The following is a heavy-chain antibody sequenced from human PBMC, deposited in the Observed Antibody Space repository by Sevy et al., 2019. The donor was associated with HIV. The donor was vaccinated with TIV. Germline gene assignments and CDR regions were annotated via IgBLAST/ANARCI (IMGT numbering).Heavy chain of an antibody. D-gene: IGHD2-15*01. CDR2: IKSNTDGGTT. CDR3: ATINTVGSLAY. Sequence: GGSLRLSCAASGFNFRNVWMSWVRQAPGKGLEWIGLIKSNTDGGTTEYGAPVKGGITISRDDSKNTPFLQVNSLKAEDTALYYCATINTVGSLAYWGRGTLVTVSS. V-gene: IGHV3-15*01. CDR1: GFNFRNVW. J-gene: IGHJ4*02.